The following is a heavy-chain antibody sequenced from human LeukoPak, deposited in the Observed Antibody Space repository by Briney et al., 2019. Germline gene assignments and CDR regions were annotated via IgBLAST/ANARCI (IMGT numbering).Heavy chain of an antibody. Sequence: PGGSLRLSCLASGFTFSSFGMSWVRHTPGKGLEWVSAISESGDATFYADSVQGRFTISRDNSKNTLYLQMNSLGADDTAVYYCASHHGSGSNNWLDPWGQGTLVTVSS. D-gene: IGHD3-10*01. CDR3: ASHHGSGSNNWLDP. J-gene: IGHJ5*02. CDR2: ISESGDAT. V-gene: IGHV3-23*01. CDR1: GFTFSSFG.